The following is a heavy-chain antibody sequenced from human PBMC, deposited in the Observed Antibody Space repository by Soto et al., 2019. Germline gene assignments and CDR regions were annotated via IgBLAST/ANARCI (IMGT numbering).Heavy chain of an antibody. Sequence: GGSLRLSCAASGFTFRDYYMTWIRQAPGKGLEWISYVSTISGFTNYAGSVKGRFTISRDNAKNSLYLQMNSLRADDTAVYFCARVAGYGDYRFDYWGQGTLVTVSS. CDR1: GFTFRDYY. J-gene: IGHJ4*02. D-gene: IGHD4-17*01. CDR3: ARVAGYGDYRFDY. V-gene: IGHV3-11*06. CDR2: VSTISGFT.